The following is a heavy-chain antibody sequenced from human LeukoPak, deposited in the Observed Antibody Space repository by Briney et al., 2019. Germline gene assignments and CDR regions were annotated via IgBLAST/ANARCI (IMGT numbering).Heavy chain of an antibody. V-gene: IGHV3-74*01. CDR3: ARAPSEIGGYYPEYFRH. J-gene: IGHJ1*01. CDR1: GFTFSSYW. Sequence: GGSLRLSCAASGFTFSSYWMHWVRQAPGKGLVWVSRINSDGSSTSYADSVKGRFTISRDNAKNTPYLQMNSLRAEDTGVYYCARAPSEIGGYYPEYFRHWGQGTLVTVSS. CDR2: INSDGSST. D-gene: IGHD3-22*01.